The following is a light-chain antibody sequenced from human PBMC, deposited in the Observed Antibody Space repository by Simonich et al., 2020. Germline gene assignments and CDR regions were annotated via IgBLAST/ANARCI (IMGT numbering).Light chain of an antibody. CDR3: QSYDSSNHEV. Sequence: NFMLTQPHSVSESPGKTVTISCPRSSGSIASNYVQWSQQRPGSSPTTVIYEDNQRPSGVPDRFSGSIDSSSNAASLTISGLKTEDEADYYCQSYDSSNHEVFGGGTKLTVL. CDR2: EDN. J-gene: IGLJ3*02. V-gene: IGLV6-57*01. CDR1: SGSIASNY.